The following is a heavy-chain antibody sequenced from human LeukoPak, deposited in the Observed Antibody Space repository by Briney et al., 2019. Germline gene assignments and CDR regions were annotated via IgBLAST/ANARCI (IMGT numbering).Heavy chain of an antibody. CDR3: ARGPPPDFDY. Sequence: SETLSLTCTVSGGSISSCSYYWSWIRPPAGKGLEWIGRIYTSGSTNYNPSLKSRVTISVDTSKNQFSLKLSSVTAADTAVYYCARGPPPDFDYWGLGTLVTVSS. CDR2: IYTSGST. V-gene: IGHV4-61*02. CDR1: GGSISSCSYY. J-gene: IGHJ4*02.